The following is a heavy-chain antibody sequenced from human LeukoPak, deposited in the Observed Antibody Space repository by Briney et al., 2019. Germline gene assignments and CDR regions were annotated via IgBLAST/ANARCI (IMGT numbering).Heavy chain of an antibody. CDR1: GFTFSSYA. CDR2: ISGSGGSA. CDR3: AKRLRITIFGDNDP. J-gene: IGHJ5*02. Sequence: GGSLRLSCAASGFTFSSYAMSWVRQAPGKGLEWVSAISGSGGSAYYADSVKGRFTISRDNSKNTLYLQMNSLRAEDTAVYYCAKRLRITIFGDNDPWGQGTLVTVSS. D-gene: IGHD3-3*01. V-gene: IGHV3-23*01.